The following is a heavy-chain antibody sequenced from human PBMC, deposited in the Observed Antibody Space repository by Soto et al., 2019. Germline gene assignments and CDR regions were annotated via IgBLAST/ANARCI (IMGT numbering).Heavy chain of an antibody. CDR3: ARSWVTGKGGIDV. D-gene: IGHD3-16*01. CDR2: INGYTGNT. V-gene: IGHV1-18*01. CDR1: GDTFSTYT. J-gene: IGHJ6*02. Sequence: ASVKVSCKASGDTFSTYTITWVRQAPGQGLEWMGWINGYTGNTNYAQKFQGRVTMTTDTSTNTAYLDLWTLISDDTAVYYCARSWVTGKGGIDVWGQGTTVTVSS.